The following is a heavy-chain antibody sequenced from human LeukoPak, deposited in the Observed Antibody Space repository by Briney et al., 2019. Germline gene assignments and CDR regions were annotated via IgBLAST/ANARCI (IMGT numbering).Heavy chain of an antibody. J-gene: IGHJ4*02. V-gene: IGHV3-7*03. CDR3: AKEGRSLQTY. CDR2: IKKDGTET. CDR1: GFMFSSNW. D-gene: IGHD5-24*01. Sequence: SGGSLRLSCAASGFMFSSNWMSWVRLAPGKGLEWVANIKKDGTETYYVDSVKGRFTISRDNAKNSLYLQMNSLRVEDTAVYYCAKEGRSLQTYWGQGTLVTVSS.